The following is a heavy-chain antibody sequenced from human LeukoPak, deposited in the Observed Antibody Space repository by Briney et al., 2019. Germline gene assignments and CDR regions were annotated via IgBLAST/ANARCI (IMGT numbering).Heavy chain of an antibody. CDR3: TTADYYDSRDYFDY. CDR2: IKSKTDGGTT. CDR1: GFTFSNAW. D-gene: IGHD3-22*01. Sequence: GGSLRLSCAASGFTFSNAWMSWVRQAPGKGLEWVGRIKSKTDGGTTDYAAPVKSRFTISRDDSKNTLYLQMNSLKTEDTAVYYCTTADYYDSRDYFDYWGQGTLVTVSS. J-gene: IGHJ4*02. V-gene: IGHV3-15*01.